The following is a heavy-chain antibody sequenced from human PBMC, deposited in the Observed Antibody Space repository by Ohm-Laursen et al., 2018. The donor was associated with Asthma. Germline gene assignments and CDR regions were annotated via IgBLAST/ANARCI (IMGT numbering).Heavy chain of an antibody. D-gene: IGHD4-17*01. CDR2: IYYSGST. CDR3: AREVGPYTVTTPRGMDV. CDR1: GGSVSSGSYY. Sequence: TLSLTCTVSGGSVSSGSYYWSWIRQPPGKGLEWIGYIYYSGSTYYNPSLKSRVTISVDTSKNQFSLKLSSVTAADTAVYYCAREVGPYTVTTPRGMDVWGQGTTVTVSS. J-gene: IGHJ6*02. V-gene: IGHV4-30-4*08.